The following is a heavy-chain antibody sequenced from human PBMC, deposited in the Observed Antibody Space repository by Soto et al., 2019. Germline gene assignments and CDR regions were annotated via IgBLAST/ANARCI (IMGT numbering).Heavy chain of an antibody. J-gene: IGHJ5*02. V-gene: IGHV1-18*01. D-gene: IGHD1-26*01. CDR3: ARVVGALGHWFDP. CDR2: ISAYNGNT. Sequence: QVQLVQSGGEVKKPGASVKVSCKASGYTFTSYGISWVRQAPGQGLEWMGRISAYNGNTNYAQKLQGRVTMTTDTSTSTAYRELRSLRSDDTAVYYCARVVGALGHWFDPWGQGTLVTVSS. CDR1: GYTFTSYG.